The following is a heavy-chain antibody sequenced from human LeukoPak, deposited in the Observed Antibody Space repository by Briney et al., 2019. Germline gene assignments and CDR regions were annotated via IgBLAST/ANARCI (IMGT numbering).Heavy chain of an antibody. D-gene: IGHD3-10*01. CDR2: FDPEDGET. Sequence: ASVKVSCKVSGYTLTELSMHWVRQAPGKGLEWMGGFDPEDGETIYAQKFQGRVTMTEDTSTDTAYMELSSLRSEDTAVYYCATDLTMVRGRLTRYYYYYYGMDVWGQGTTVTVSS. CDR3: ATDLTMVRGRLTRYYYYYYGMDV. J-gene: IGHJ6*02. CDR1: GYTLTELS. V-gene: IGHV1-24*01.